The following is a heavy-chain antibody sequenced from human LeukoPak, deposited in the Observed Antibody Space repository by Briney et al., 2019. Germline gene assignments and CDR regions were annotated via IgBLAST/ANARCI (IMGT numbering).Heavy chain of an antibody. CDR3: ASASQWLVWGD. D-gene: IGHD6-19*01. Sequence: SETLSLTCTDSGGSISNYYWSWIRQPPGKGLEWIGYISYSGSTNYFPSLKSRVTMSLDTSKNQLSLTLSSMTAADTAVYYCASASQWLVWGDWGQGTLVTVSS. CDR1: GGSISNYY. J-gene: IGHJ1*01. CDR2: ISYSGST. V-gene: IGHV4-59*12.